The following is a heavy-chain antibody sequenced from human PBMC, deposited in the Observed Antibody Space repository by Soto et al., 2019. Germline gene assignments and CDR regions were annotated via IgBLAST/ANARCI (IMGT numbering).Heavy chain of an antibody. CDR1: GFTFSSYG. J-gene: IGHJ4*02. CDR2: IWYDGSNK. Sequence: GGSLRLSCAASGFTFSSYGMHWARQAPCKGLEWVAVIWYDGSNKYYADSVKGRFTISRDNSKNTLYLQMNSLRAEDTAVYYCARDTAPAMYYDFWSGYYRGFFDYWGQGTLVTVSS. D-gene: IGHD3-3*01. V-gene: IGHV3-33*01. CDR3: ARDTAPAMYYDFWSGYYRGFFDY.